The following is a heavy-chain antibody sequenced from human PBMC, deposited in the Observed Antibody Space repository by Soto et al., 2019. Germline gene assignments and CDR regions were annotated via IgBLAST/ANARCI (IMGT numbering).Heavy chain of an antibody. J-gene: IGHJ5*02. Sequence: GGSLRLSCEASGCTFSSYGMHWVRQAPGKGLEWVAVIWYDGSNKYYADSVKGRFTISRDNSKNTLYLQMNSLRAEDTAVYYCARDPNDFWSGYGWFDPWGQGT. CDR3: ARDPNDFWSGYGWFDP. D-gene: IGHD3-3*01. V-gene: IGHV3-33*01. CDR1: GCTFSSYG. CDR2: IWYDGSNK.